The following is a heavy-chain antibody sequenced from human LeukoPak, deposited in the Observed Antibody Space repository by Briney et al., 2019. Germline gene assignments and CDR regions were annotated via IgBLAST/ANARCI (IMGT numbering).Heavy chain of an antibody. CDR3: ARGGSDTAMAHDY. Sequence: GGSLRLSCAASGFTFSNHWMHWVRQAPGKGLMWVSRINRGGSRTDYADSVKGRFTISRDDAKNTLYLQVNSLRAEDTAVYFCARGGSDTAMAHDYWGQGTLVTVSS. J-gene: IGHJ4*02. V-gene: IGHV3-74*01. CDR2: INRGGSRT. D-gene: IGHD5-18*01. CDR1: GFTFSNHW.